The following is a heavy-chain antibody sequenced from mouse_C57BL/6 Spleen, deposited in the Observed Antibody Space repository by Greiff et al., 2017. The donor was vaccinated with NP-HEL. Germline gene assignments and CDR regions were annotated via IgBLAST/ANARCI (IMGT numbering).Heavy chain of an antibody. CDR3: ARENYNGNSWFAY. CDR2: ISYDGSN. Sequence: EVQLMESGPGLVKPSPSLSLTCSVTGYSITSGYYWNWIRQFPGDNLEWMGYISYDGSNNYNPDLKKRISITRDTSTNQFFLKLNSMTTEDTATYYYARENYNGNSWFAYWGQGTLVTVSA. CDR1: GYSITSGYY. J-gene: IGHJ3*01. D-gene: IGHD2-1*01. V-gene: IGHV3-6*01.